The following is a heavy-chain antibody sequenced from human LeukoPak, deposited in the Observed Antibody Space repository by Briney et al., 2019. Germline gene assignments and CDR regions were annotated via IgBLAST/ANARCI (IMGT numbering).Heavy chain of an antibody. V-gene: IGHV4-59*01. CDR1: GGSISSYY. CDR3: AKDRSVVRGEVGV. D-gene: IGHD3-10*01. CDR2: IYYSGST. Sequence: PSETLSLTCTVSGGSISSYYWSWTRQPPGKGLEWIGYIYYSGSTNYNPSLKSRVTISVDRSKNQFSLKLSSVTAADTAVYYCAKDRSVVRGEVGVWGQGTAVTVSS. J-gene: IGHJ6*02.